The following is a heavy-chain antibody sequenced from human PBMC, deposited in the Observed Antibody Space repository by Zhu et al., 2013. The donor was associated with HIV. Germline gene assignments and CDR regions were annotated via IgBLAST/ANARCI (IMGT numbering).Heavy chain of an antibody. Sequence: QVQLVQSEAEMKRPGASVKVSCKASGFTFTVYYIHWVRQAPGQGPEWMGWINPSGDTNYAQRFQGRVTMTRDTSINTAYMELSRLRSDDTAVYYCASDLWGKAFDIWGQGTMVTVSS. V-gene: IGHV1-2*02. D-gene: IGHD3-16*01. CDR3: ASDLWGKAFDI. CDR1: GFTFTVYY. CDR2: INPSGDT. J-gene: IGHJ3*02.